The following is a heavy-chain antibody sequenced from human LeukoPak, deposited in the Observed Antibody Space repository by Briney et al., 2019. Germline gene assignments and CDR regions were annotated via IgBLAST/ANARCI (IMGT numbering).Heavy chain of an antibody. CDR2: IYGSGST. CDR3: ARLFSSSSGRAFDN. J-gene: IGHJ3*02. CDR1: GGSINSFY. D-gene: IGHD6-6*01. Sequence: SETLSLTCNVSGGSINSFYWSWLRQPPGKGLEWVGYIYGSGSTNYNPSLKSRVTISVDTSKNQFSLRLNSVTAADTAVYYCARLFSSSSGRAFDNWGQGTIVTVSS. V-gene: IGHV4-59*01.